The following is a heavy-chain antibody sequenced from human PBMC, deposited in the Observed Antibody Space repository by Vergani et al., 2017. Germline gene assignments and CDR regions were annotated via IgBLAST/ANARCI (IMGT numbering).Heavy chain of an antibody. CDR1: GYTFTSYA. V-gene: IGHV7-4-1*02. D-gene: IGHD2-8*01. J-gene: IGHJ5*02. CDR3: ARETRYCTNGVCYNWFDP. CDR2: INTNTGNP. Sequence: QVQLVESGGGVVQPGRSLRLSCAASGYTFTSYAMNWVRQAPGQGLEWMGWINTNTGNPTYAQGFTGRFVFSLDTSVSTAYLQISSLKAEDTAVYYCARETRYCTNGVCYNWFDPWGQGTLVTVSS.